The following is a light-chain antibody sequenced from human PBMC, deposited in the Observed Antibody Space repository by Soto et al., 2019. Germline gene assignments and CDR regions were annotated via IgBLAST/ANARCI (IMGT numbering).Light chain of an antibody. CDR1: SSDVDGYNY. V-gene: IGLV2-14*03. CDR3: ISYTTISTYV. Sequence: QSALTQPASVSGFPGQSIAISCTGTSSDVDGYNYVSWYQHHPGKAPKLMIYDVSSRPSGVSNRFSGSKSGNTASLTISGLQAEDEADYYCISYTTISTYVFGTGTKVTVL. J-gene: IGLJ1*01. CDR2: DVS.